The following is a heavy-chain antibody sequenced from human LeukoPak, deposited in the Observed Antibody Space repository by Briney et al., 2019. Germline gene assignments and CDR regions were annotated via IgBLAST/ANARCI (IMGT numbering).Heavy chain of an antibody. CDR3: AKDDSGSLDY. J-gene: IGHJ4*02. CDR1: GFTFSAYG. CDR2: IWYDGTKK. D-gene: IGHD1-26*01. V-gene: IGHV3-33*06. Sequence: GGSLRLSCTASGFTFSAYGIHWVRQASGKGLEWVAIIWYDGTKKYYADSVKGRLTISRDNSKNTVSLQMNSLRVEDTALYYCAKDDSGSLDYWGQGTLVTVSS.